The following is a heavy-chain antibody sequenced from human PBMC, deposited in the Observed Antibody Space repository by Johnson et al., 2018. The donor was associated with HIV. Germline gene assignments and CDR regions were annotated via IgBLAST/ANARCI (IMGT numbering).Heavy chain of an antibody. J-gene: IGHJ3*02. Sequence: VQLVESGGGVVQPGGSLRLSCAASGFTFSSYAMHWVRQAPGKGLEWVAVISYDGSNKHYADSVKGRFTISRDNSKNTLYLQMNSLRAEDTAVYYCALGGSWYAFDIWGQGTMVTVSS. CDR2: ISYDGSNK. CDR1: GFTFSSYA. CDR3: ALGGSWYAFDI. V-gene: IGHV3-30*14. D-gene: IGHD2-15*01.